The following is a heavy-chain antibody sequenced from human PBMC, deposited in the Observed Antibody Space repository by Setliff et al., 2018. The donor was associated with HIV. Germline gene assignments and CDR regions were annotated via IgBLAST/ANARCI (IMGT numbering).Heavy chain of an antibody. D-gene: IGHD2-21*02. CDR3: VRGGAFCGRDSCYYLDY. Sequence: KTSETLSLTCTVSGGSISGYYWSWIRQPPGKGLEWIGYIYYIGNTNYNPSLKGRVTLSVDTSKNQLSLKLSSVTAADTAVYYCVRGGAFCGRDSCYYLDYWGQGILVTVSS. CDR2: IYYIGNT. CDR1: GGSISGYY. V-gene: IGHV4-59*01. J-gene: IGHJ4*02.